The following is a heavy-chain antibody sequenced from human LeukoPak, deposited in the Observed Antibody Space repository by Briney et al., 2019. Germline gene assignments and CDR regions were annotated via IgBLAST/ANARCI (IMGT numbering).Heavy chain of an antibody. CDR2: AFYSGDT. Sequence: SETLSLTCTVSGESITNYYWTWIRQPPGKGLGWIGYAFYSGDTAYHPSLKSRLTISVDTSKNQISLKLSSVTAADTALYYCARMHTRGKPFDYWGQGALVTVSS. CDR1: GESITNYY. D-gene: IGHD3-16*01. V-gene: IGHV4-59*01. J-gene: IGHJ4*02. CDR3: ARMHTRGKPFDY.